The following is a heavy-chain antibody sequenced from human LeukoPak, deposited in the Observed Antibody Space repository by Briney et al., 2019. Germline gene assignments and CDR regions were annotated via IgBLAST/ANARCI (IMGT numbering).Heavy chain of an antibody. CDR3: TKGVGYSTGWYYFEY. D-gene: IGHD6-19*01. Sequence: PGGSLRLSCAASGFTFSSYTMHWVRQAPGKGLEYVSAISGNGGSTYYADAVKGRFTISRGNSKNTLYLQMGSLRAEDMAVYYCTKGVGYSTGWYYFEYWGQGTLVTVSS. V-gene: IGHV3-64*02. J-gene: IGHJ4*02. CDR2: ISGNGGST. CDR1: GFTFSSYT.